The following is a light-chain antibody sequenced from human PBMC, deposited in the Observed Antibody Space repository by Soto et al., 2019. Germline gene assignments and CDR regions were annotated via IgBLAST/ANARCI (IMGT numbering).Light chain of an antibody. J-gene: IGLJ1*01. CDR2: EVS. Sequence: QSALTQPPSASGSPGQSVTISCTGTSSDVGAYNFVSWYQQHPGKAPKLMIYEVSKRPSGVPTRFSGSKSGNTASLTVSGLQAEDEADYYCSSYAGSTYVFGTGTKVTVL. V-gene: IGLV2-8*01. CDR3: SSYAGSTYV. CDR1: SSDVGAYNF.